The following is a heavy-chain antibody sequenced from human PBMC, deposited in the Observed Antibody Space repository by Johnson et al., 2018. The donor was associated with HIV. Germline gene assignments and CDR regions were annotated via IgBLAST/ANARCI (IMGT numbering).Heavy chain of an antibody. D-gene: IGHD2-15*01. V-gene: IGHV3-23*04. CDR2: ISGSGSRT. CDR3: ARSVGDCSGGSCSPDAFEM. Sequence: EVQLVESGGGVVQPGRSLRLSCAASGFTFSSYWMTWVRQAPGKGLEWVSAISGSGSRTSYADSVKGRFTISRDNSKNTLYLQMNSLRAEDTAVYYCARSVGDCSGGSCSPDAFEMWGQGTMVTVSS. CDR1: GFTFSSYW. J-gene: IGHJ3*02.